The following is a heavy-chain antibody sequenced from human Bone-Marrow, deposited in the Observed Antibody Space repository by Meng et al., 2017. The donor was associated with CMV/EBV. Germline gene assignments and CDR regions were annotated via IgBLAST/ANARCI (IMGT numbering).Heavy chain of an antibody. J-gene: IGHJ4*02. CDR1: GFTFSSYW. Sequence: GESLKISCAASGFTFSSYWMSWVRQAPGKGLEWVANIKQDGSEKYYVDSVKGRFTISRDNAKNSLYLQMNSLRAEDTAVYYCARDQGPRKNENDSSQSPWVWGQGTLVTVSS. CDR3: ARDQGPRKNENDSSQSPWV. CDR2: IKQDGSEK. V-gene: IGHV3-7*01. D-gene: IGHD3-22*01.